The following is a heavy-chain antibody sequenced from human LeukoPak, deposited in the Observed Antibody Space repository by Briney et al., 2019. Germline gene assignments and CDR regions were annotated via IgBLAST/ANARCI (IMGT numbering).Heavy chain of an antibody. D-gene: IGHD3-9*01. Sequence: GESLKISCKGSGYSFTSYWIGWVRQMPGKGLEWMGIIYPGDSDTRYSPSFQGQVTISADKSISTAYLQWSSLKASDTAMYYCARRLLRYFDWLSHDAFDTWGQGTMVTVSS. V-gene: IGHV5-51*01. CDR2: IYPGDSDT. CDR3: ARRLLRYFDWLSHDAFDT. CDR1: GYSFTSYW. J-gene: IGHJ3*02.